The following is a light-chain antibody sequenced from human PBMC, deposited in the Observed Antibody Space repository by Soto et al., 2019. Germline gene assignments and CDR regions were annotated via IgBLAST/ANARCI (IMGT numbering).Light chain of an antibody. CDR2: DAS. J-gene: IGKJ1*01. CDR3: QQYDSYAWT. CDR1: QSISSY. V-gene: IGKV1-5*01. Sequence: DIQMTQSPSSLSASVGDRVTITCRASQSISSYLNWYQQKPGKAPKLLIYDASSLESGVPSRFSGIGSGTEFTLTITSLQPDDFATYYCQQYDSYAWTFGQGTKVDIK.